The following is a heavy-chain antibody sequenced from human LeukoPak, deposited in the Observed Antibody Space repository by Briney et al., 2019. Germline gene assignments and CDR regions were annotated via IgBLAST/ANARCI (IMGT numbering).Heavy chain of an antibody. CDR1: GYTFTSYG. CDR2: IIPIFGTA. J-gene: IGHJ4*02. D-gene: IGHD3-10*01. Sequence: SVKVSCKASGYTFTSYGISWVRQAPGQGLEWMGGIIPIFGTANYAQKFQGRVTITADESTSTAYMELSSLRSEDTAVYYCARAAQDYGSGSYYPDYWGQGTLVTVSS. V-gene: IGHV1-69*13. CDR3: ARAAQDYGSGSYYPDY.